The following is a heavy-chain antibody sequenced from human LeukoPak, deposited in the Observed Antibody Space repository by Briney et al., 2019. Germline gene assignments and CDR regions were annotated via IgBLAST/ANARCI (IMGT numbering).Heavy chain of an antibody. Sequence: SGPALVKPTQTLTLTCTFSGFSLSTSGMCVSWIRQPPGKALEWLARIDWDDDKYYSTSLKTRLTISKDTSKSQVVLTMTNMDPVDTATYYCARTYYYDSSGSTWDYWGQGTLVTVSS. CDR3: ARTYYYDSSGSTWDY. D-gene: IGHD3-22*01. CDR2: IDWDDDK. V-gene: IGHV2-70*11. J-gene: IGHJ4*02. CDR1: GFSLSTSGMC.